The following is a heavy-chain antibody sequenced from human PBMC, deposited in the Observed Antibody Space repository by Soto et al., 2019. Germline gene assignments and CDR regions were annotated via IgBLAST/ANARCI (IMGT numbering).Heavy chain of an antibody. CDR3: ANGFPGYSGDVEA. CDR2: ISAAGVST. J-gene: IGHJ5*01. Sequence: PGGSLNLSCTTSGFPFTNFAMTWVLQAPGKGLEWVSSISAAGVSTYYADSVKGRVTISRDNSTNMLHLQLKSLRVEDTARYYWANGFPGYSGDVEAWGQGTRVTVYS. V-gene: IGHV3-23*01. D-gene: IGHD5-12*01. CDR1: GFPFTNFA.